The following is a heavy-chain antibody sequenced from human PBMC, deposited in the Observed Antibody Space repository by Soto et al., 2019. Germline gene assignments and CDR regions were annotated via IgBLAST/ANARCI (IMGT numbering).Heavy chain of an antibody. Sequence: PSETLSLTCAASGGSISSSNWWSWVRQPPGKGLEWIGEIYHSGSTNYNPSLKSRVTISVDKSKNQFSLKLSSVTAADTAVYYCARAIVVVPAAINWFDPWGQGTLVTVSS. J-gene: IGHJ5*02. V-gene: IGHV4-4*02. CDR1: GGSISSSNW. CDR3: ARAIVVVPAAINWFDP. CDR2: IYHSGST. D-gene: IGHD2-2*01.